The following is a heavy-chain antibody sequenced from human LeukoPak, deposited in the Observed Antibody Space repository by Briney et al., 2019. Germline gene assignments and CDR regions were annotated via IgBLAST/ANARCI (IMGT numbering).Heavy chain of an antibody. CDR1: GFTFSSYA. Sequence: GGSLRLSCAASGFTFSSYAMSWVRQSPGKGLEWVSAISGSGGNTYSADSVKGRCTISRDNSLQTLFLQMNSLRAEDTAVYYCARSYYYGFTLDYWGQGTLVTVSS. CDR2: ISGSGGNT. D-gene: IGHD3-10*01. V-gene: IGHV3-23*01. CDR3: ARSYYYGFTLDY. J-gene: IGHJ4*02.